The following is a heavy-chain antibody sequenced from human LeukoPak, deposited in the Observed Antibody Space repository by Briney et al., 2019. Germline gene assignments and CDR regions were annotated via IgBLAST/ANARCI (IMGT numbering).Heavy chain of an antibody. D-gene: IGHD2-15*01. CDR3: ASHHCSGGSCYSYYYYYMDV. J-gene: IGHJ6*03. V-gene: IGHV4-59*01. CDR1: GGSISSYY. Sequence: SETLSLTCTVSGGSISSYYWSWIRQPPGKGLEWIGYIYYSGSTNYNPSLKSRVTISVDTSKNQFSLKLSSVTAADTAVYYCASHHCSGGSCYSYYYYYMDVWGKGTTVTVSS. CDR2: IYYSGST.